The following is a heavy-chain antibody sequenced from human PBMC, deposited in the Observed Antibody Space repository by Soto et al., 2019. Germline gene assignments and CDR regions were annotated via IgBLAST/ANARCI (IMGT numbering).Heavy chain of an antibody. D-gene: IGHD3-16*02. CDR1: GFIFTSFG. V-gene: IGHV1-58*01. CDR2: ITVGTGNT. Sequence: SVKVSCKASGFIFTSFGVQWVRQARGQRLEWIGWITVGTGNTNYAQKFQERVTITRDMPTSTAYMELRSLRSEDTAVYYCARDRGYYGMDVWGQGTTVTVSS. CDR3: ARDRGYYGMDV. J-gene: IGHJ6*02.